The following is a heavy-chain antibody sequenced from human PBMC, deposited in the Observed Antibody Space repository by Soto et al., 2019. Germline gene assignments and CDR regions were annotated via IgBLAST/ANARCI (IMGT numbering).Heavy chain of an antibody. CDR1: GFTVSSNY. CDR3: ACHITIFGVVIMGY. Sequence: EVQLVESGGGLVQPGGSLRLSCAASGFTVSSNYMSWVRQAPGKGLEWVSVIYSGGSTYYADSVKGRFTISRDNSKNTLYLQMNSLRAEDTAVYYCACHITIFGVVIMGYWGQGTLVTVSS. D-gene: IGHD3-3*01. J-gene: IGHJ4*02. CDR2: IYSGGST. V-gene: IGHV3-66*01.